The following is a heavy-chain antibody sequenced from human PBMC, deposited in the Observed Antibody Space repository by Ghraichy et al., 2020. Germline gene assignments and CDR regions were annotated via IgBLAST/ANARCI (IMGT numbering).Heavy chain of an antibody. Sequence: GESLNISCAASGFTFSSYAINWVRQAPGKGLEWVAVISYDGSNKYYADSVKGRFTISRDNSKNTLYLHMNSLRPEDTAVYYCARDGGYCSSTNCPSPPGNLWGRGTLVTVSS. CDR1: GFTFSSYA. CDR3: ARDGGYCSSTNCPSPPGNL. D-gene: IGHD2-2*01. CDR2: ISYDGSNK. J-gene: IGHJ2*01. V-gene: IGHV3-30*04.